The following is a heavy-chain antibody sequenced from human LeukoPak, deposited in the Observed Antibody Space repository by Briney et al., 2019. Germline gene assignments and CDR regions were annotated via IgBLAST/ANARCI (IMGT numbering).Heavy chain of an antibody. CDR3: AKRPYCSGTVCYHIDY. V-gene: IGHV3-23*01. J-gene: IGHJ4*02. D-gene: IGHD2-15*01. CDR1: GFTFSSYA. CDR2: ISGSGGSA. Sequence: GGSLRLSCAASGFTFSSYAMSWVRQAPGKGMEWVSTISGSGGSAYYADSVKGRFTISRDNSKNTLYLQLSSLRAEDTALYYCAKRPYCSGTVCYHIDYWGQGTLVTVSS.